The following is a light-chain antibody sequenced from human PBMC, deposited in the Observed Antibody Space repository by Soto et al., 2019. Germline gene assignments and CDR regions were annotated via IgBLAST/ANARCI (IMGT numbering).Light chain of an antibody. Sequence: QSALTQPPSASGSPGQSVTISCTGTGSGVASYDYVSLYQQHPGKAPKLIIYEVTKRPSGVPDRFSASKSGTTASLTVSGLQAEVEADYYCSSYADTNNLVFGGGTQLTVL. CDR3: SSYADTNNLV. CDR2: EVT. J-gene: IGLJ2*01. CDR1: GSGVASYDY. V-gene: IGLV2-8*01.